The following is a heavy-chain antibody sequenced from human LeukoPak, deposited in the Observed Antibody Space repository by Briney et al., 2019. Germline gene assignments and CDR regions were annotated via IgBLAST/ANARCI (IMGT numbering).Heavy chain of an antibody. CDR1: GGSISSYY. Sequence: PSETLSLTCTASGGSISSYYWSWIRQPAGKGLEWIGRIYTSGSTNYSPSLKSRVTMSVDTSKNQFSLKLSSVTAADTAVYYCARGFVDTAMGDAFDIWGQGTMVTVSS. CDR3: ARGFVDTAMGDAFDI. D-gene: IGHD5-18*01. V-gene: IGHV4-4*07. CDR2: IYTSGST. J-gene: IGHJ3*02.